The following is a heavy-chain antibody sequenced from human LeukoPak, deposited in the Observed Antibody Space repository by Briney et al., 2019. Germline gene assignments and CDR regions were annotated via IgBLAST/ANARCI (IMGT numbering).Heavy chain of an antibody. Sequence: PGGSLRLSCAASGFTFDDYGMSWVRQAPGKGLEWVSGINWNGGSTGYADSVKGRFTISRDNAKNSLYLQMNSLRAEDTALYYCARTGASLDFWSGSTLFDPWGQGTLVTVSS. CDR1: GFTFDDYG. CDR2: INWNGGST. CDR3: ARTGASLDFWSGSTLFDP. D-gene: IGHD3-3*01. J-gene: IGHJ5*02. V-gene: IGHV3-20*04.